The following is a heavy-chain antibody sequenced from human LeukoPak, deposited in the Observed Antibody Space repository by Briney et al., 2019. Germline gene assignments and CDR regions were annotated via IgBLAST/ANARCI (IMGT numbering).Heavy chain of an antibody. CDR2: ISSSSSNK. CDR3: ARGPMVRGTDY. J-gene: IGHJ4*02. Sequence: SGGSLRLSCAASGFTFSSYSMNWVRQAPGKGLEWVSSISSSSSNKYYADSVKGRFTISRDNSKNSLYLQMNSLRAEDTAVYYCARGPMVRGTDYWGQGTLVTVSS. D-gene: IGHD3-10*01. V-gene: IGHV3-21*01. CDR1: GFTFSSYS.